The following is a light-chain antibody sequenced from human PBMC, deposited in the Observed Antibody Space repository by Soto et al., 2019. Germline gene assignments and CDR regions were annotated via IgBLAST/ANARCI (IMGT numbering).Light chain of an antibody. J-gene: IGKJ1*01. CDR3: QQYDSSPVT. V-gene: IGKV3-20*01. CDR2: GAS. CDR1: QSVSSNF. Sequence: EIVLTQSPGTLSLSPGERATLSCRASQSVSSNFLAWYQQKPGQAPRLLIYGASSRATGIPDRFSGSGSGTDFTLTISRLGPEDFAVYYCQQYDSSPVTFGQGTKMEIK.